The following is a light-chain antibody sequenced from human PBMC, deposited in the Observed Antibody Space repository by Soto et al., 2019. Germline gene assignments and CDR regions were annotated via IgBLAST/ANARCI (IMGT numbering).Light chain of an antibody. V-gene: IGLV2-8*01. J-gene: IGLJ1*01. Sequence: QSALTQPPSASGSPGQSLTISCTGTSSDVGFYNFASWYQQRPGKAPKLVIYEVTKRPSGVPDRFSGSKSGSTASLTVSGLQADDEADYYCASYAGTKLFVFGSGTKVTVL. CDR1: SSDVGFYNF. CDR3: ASYAGTKLFV. CDR2: EVT.